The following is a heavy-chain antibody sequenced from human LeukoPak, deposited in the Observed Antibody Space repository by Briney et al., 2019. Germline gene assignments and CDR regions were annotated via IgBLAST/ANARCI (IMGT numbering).Heavy chain of an antibody. Sequence: GGSLRLSCAASGFTFRTYAMSWVRQTPGKGLDWVSVTSGSGGSTYYADSVRGRFTISRDNSRNTLYLQMNSLRVEDTAVYYCAKAPRGVINDALDIWGQGTMVTVSS. CDR1: GFTFRTYA. CDR2: TSGSGGST. V-gene: IGHV3-23*01. CDR3: AKAPRGVINDALDI. J-gene: IGHJ3*02. D-gene: IGHD2-21*01.